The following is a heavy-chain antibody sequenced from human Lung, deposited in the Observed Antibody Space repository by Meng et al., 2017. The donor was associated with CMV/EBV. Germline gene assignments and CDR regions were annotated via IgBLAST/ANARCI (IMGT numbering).Heavy chain of an antibody. Sequence: SETLSLTCIVSGASISSENYFWSWIRQPPGKGLEWIGYIHFNGNAYYNPSLESRAAISKDTSNNQSNDQFSLKLSSVTAADTAVYYCAREVDAARDSDAFYIWGQGTMVTVSS. V-gene: IGHV4-30-4*01. D-gene: IGHD6-6*01. CDR1: GASISSENYF. CDR3: AREVDAARDSDAFYI. J-gene: IGHJ3*02. CDR2: IHFNGNA.